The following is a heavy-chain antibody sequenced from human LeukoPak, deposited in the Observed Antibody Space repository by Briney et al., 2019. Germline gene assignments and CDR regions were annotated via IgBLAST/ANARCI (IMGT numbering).Heavy chain of an antibody. CDR3: AGLGRKGHNCFVP. Sequence: ASVKVSCKASGGTFSSYAISWVRQAPGQGLEWMGGIIPIFGTANYAQKFQGRVTITADESTSTAYMELSSLRSEDTAVYYCAGLGRKGHNCFVPGGQGTRDTGSS. CDR2: IIPIFGTA. J-gene: IGHJ5*02. V-gene: IGHV1-69*13. CDR1: GGTFSSYA.